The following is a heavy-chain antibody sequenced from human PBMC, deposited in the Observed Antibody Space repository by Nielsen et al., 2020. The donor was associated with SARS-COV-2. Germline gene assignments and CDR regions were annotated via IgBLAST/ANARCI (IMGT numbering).Heavy chain of an antibody. J-gene: IGHJ4*02. CDR2: ISHGDSDT. CDR3: ARQGRFCSRTTCSRNYFDS. CDR1: GYSFTNYW. D-gene: IGHD2-2*01. V-gene: IGHV5-51*01. Sequence: GESLKISCKASGYSFTNYWIGWVRQMPGKGLEWMGVISHGDSDTRYSPAFQGQVTISADQSITTAYLQWSSLKASDTAIYYCARQGRFCSRTTCSRNYFDSWGQGTLVTVSP.